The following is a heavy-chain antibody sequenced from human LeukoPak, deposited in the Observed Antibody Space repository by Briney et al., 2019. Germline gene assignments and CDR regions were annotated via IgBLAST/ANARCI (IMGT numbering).Heavy chain of an antibody. CDR1: GGTFSSYA. V-gene: IGHV1-69*05. CDR3: ARDRPTYYYDSSGSANTFDI. Sequence: SVKVSCKASGGTFSSYAISWVRQAPGQGLEWMGRIIPIFGTANYAQKFQGRVTITTDESTSTAYMELSSLRSEDTAVYYCARDRPTYYYDSSGSANTFDIWGQGAMVTVSS. D-gene: IGHD3-22*01. J-gene: IGHJ3*02. CDR2: IIPIFGTA.